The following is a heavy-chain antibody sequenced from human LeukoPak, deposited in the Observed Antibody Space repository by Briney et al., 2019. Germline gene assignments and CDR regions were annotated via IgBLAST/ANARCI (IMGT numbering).Heavy chain of an antibody. CDR2: INHSGST. Sequence: SETLSLTCAVYGGSFSGYYWSWIRQPPGKGLEWIGEINHSGSTIYNPSLKSRVTISVDTSKNQFSLKLGSVTAADTAVYYCARAVAVAGGFDYWGQGTLVTVSS. D-gene: IGHD6-19*01. CDR3: ARAVAVAGGFDY. CDR1: GGSFSGYY. J-gene: IGHJ4*02. V-gene: IGHV4-34*01.